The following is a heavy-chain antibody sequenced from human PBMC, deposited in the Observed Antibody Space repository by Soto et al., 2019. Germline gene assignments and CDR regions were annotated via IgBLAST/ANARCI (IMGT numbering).Heavy chain of an antibody. CDR1: GYTFIGYY. V-gene: IGHV1-2*06. J-gene: IGHJ6*02. CDR2: INPNSGEV. CDR3: ARGGSSSWPYYYGMDA. D-gene: IGHD2-15*01. Sequence: ASVKVSCKASGYTFIGYYIHWVRQAPGQGLEWMGRINPNSGEVTYGETFQGRVTVTRDTSISTAYMDLSSLTSDDTAVYYCARGGSSSWPYYYGMDAWGQGTTVTVSS.